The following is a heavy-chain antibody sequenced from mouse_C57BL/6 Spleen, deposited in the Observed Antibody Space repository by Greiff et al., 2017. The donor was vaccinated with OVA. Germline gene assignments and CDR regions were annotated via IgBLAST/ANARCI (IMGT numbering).Heavy chain of an antibody. CDR1: GFTFSDYG. Sequence: EVMLVESGGGLVKPGGSLKLSCAASGFTFSDYGMHWVRQAQEKGLEWVAYISSGSSTIYYADTVKGRFTISRDNDKNTLFLQMHSLRSDYTAMYYCAIYSNYGSYFDYWGQGTTLTVSS. J-gene: IGHJ2*01. CDR2: ISSGSSTI. D-gene: IGHD2-5*01. CDR3: AIYSNYGSYFDY. V-gene: IGHV5-17*01.